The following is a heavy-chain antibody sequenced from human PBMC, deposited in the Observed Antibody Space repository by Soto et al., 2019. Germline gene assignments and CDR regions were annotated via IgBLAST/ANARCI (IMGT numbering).Heavy chain of an antibody. J-gene: IGHJ2*01. V-gene: IGHV4-34*01. CDR2: INHSGST. CDR3: ARGRGDGYNQHWYFDL. CDR1: GGSFSGYY. D-gene: IGHD3-10*01. Sequence: QVHLQQWGAGLLKPSETLSLTCAVYGGSFSGYYWSWIRQPPGKGLERIGEINHSGSTNYNPSLKSRVSISVGTSNNQFSLKLSSVTAADTAVYYCARGRGDGYNQHWYFDLWGRGILVTVSS.